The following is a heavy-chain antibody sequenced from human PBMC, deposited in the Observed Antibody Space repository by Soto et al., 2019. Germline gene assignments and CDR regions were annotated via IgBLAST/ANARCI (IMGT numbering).Heavy chain of an antibody. CDR3: AKSGSLDY. CDR2: FNPANGDT. J-gene: IGHJ4*02. D-gene: IGHD1-26*01. Sequence: GASVKVSCKASGYTFISYPIHWVRQAPGQRLECMGWFNPANGDTRYSQNFQGRVTITRDTSATTAYMDLNSLTSEDTAVYYCAKSGSLDYWGQGTPVTVSS. V-gene: IGHV1-3*01. CDR1: GYTFISYP.